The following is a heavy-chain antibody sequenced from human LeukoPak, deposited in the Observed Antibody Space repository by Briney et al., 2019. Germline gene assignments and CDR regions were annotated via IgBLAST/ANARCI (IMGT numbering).Heavy chain of an antibody. J-gene: IGHJ4*02. V-gene: IGHV3-48*01. CDR3: AKVPQLYCSSTSCFGGFDY. D-gene: IGHD2-2*01. Sequence: GGSLRLSCAASGFTFSSYSMNWGRQAPGKGLEWVSFVSSSSSTIYYADSVKGRFTISRDNAKTSLYLQINSLRAEDTAVYYCAKVPQLYCSSTSCFGGFDYWGQGTLVTVSS. CDR1: GFTFSSYS. CDR2: VSSSSSTI.